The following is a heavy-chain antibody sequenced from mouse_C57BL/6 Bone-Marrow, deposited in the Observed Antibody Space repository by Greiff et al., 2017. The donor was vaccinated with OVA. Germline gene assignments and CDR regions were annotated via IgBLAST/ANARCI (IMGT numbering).Heavy chain of an antibody. V-gene: IGHV5-15*01. Sequence: DVKLVESGGGLVQPGGSLKLSCAASGFTFSDYGMAWVRQAPRKGPEWVAFISNLAYSIYYADTVTGRFTISRENAKNTLYLEMSSLRSEDTAMYYCARQGLRRGAWFAYWGQGTLVTVSA. CDR3: ARQGLRRGAWFAY. CDR2: ISNLAYSI. CDR1: GFTFSDYG. J-gene: IGHJ3*01. D-gene: IGHD2-2*01.